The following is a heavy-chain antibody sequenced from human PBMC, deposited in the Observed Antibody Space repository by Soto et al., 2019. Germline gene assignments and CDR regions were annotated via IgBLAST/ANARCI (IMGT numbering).Heavy chain of an antibody. CDR1: GGTFSSYA. CDR3: ARAMTTVTIVAEGLYYYGMDV. D-gene: IGHD4-4*01. V-gene: IGHV1-69*01. CDR2: IIPIFGTA. J-gene: IGHJ6*02. Sequence: QVQLVQSGAEVKKPGSSVKVSCKASGGTFSSYAISWVRQAPGQGLEWMGGIIPIFGTANYAQKFQGRVTITADESTSTAYMELSSLRSEDTAVYYCARAMTTVTIVAEGLYYYGMDVWGQGTTVTVSS.